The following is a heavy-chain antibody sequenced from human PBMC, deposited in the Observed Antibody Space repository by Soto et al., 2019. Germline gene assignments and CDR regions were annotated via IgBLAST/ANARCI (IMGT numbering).Heavy chain of an antibody. D-gene: IGHD3-22*01. Sequence: QVQLQESSPGLVKPSQTLSLTCTVSGGSISSGDYYWSWIRQPPGKRLEWIGYIYYSGSTYYNPSLKSRVTISVDTSKNQFSLKLSSVTAADTAVYYCASYSSATEENWFDPWGQGTLVTVSS. CDR3: ASYSSATEENWFDP. CDR2: IYYSGST. CDR1: GGSISSGDYY. J-gene: IGHJ5*02. V-gene: IGHV4-30-4*01.